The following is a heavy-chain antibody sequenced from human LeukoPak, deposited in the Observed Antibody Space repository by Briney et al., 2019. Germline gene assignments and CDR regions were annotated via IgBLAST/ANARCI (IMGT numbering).Heavy chain of an antibody. D-gene: IGHD6-19*01. CDR2: IYSGGST. CDR3: ARVSGWYSFAIDY. V-gene: IGHV3-53*01. CDR1: GGSISSYY. J-gene: IGHJ4*02. Sequence: ETLSLTCTVSGGSISSYYWSWVRQAPGKGLEWVSVIYSGGSTYYADSVKGRFTISRDNSKNTLYLQMNSLRAEDTAVYYCARVSGWYSFAIDYWGQGTLVTVSS.